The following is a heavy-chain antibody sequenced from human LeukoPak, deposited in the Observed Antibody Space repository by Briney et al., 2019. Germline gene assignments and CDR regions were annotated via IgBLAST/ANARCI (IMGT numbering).Heavy chain of an antibody. CDR2: ISYGGSTK. D-gene: IGHD1-26*01. V-gene: IGHV3-30-3*01. Sequence: SGGSLRLSCAVSGFTFRKYAIHWVRQAPGKGLEWVAFISYGGSTKYYADSVKGRFTISRDNSQNTLDLQMNSLRAEDTAVYYCARDLSERYSTDYWGQGTLVTVSS. CDR3: ARDLSERYSTDY. J-gene: IGHJ4*02. CDR1: GFTFRKYA.